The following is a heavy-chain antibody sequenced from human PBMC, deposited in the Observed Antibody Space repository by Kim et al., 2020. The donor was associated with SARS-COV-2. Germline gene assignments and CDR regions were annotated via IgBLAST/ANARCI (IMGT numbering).Heavy chain of an antibody. CDR3: ESTDGSLVSNFDF. D-gene: IGHD3-22*01. J-gene: IGHJ4*02. Sequence: GGSLRLSCAASGFTFTSYAMNWVRQVPGRGLEWVSSITRNGDYVFYADSVKGRFTISRDDAKNSLSLHMNSLRAEATALYYCESTDGSLVSNFDFWGQGT. V-gene: IGHV3-21*06. CDR1: GFTFTSYA. CDR2: ITRNGDYV.